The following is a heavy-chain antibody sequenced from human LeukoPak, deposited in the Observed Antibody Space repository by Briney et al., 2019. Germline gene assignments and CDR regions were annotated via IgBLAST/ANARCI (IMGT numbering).Heavy chain of an antibody. V-gene: IGHV4-61*01. CDR1: GGSISSGSYY. D-gene: IGHD1-26*01. J-gene: IGHJ4*02. Sequence: SQTLSLTCTVSGGSISSGSYYWIWIRQPPGKELEWIGYIYYNGNTNYNPSLKSRVAISVDTSKNQFSLKLRSVTAADTAIYCCARGLFKWELRSGLGHWGQGTLVTVSS. CDR2: IYYNGNT. CDR3: ARGLFKWELRSGLGH.